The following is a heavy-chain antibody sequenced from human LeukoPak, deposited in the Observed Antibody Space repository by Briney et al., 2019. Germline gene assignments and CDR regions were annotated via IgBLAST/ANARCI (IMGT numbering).Heavy chain of an antibody. J-gene: IGHJ6*02. V-gene: IGHV1-18*01. CDR3: ARDFWSGYYYYGMDV. CDR2: ISAYNGNT. CDR1: GYTFTSYG. Sequence: GASVKVSCKASGYTFTSYGISWVRQAPGQGLEWMGWISAYNGNTNYAQKLQGRVTMTTDTSTSTAYMELRSLRSDDTAVYYCARDFWSGYYYYGMDVRGQGTTVTVSS. D-gene: IGHD3-3*01.